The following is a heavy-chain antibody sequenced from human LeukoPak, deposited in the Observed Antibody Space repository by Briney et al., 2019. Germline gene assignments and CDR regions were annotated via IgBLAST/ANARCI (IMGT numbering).Heavy chain of an antibody. CDR1: GFTFSSYA. CDR3: ARGLVGWDWFDP. D-gene: IGHD2-15*01. CDR2: ISGSGGST. Sequence: PGGSLRLSCAASGFTFSSYAMSWVRQAPGKGLEWVSAISGSGGSTYYADSVKGRFTISRDNSKNTLYLQMNSLRAEDTAVYYCARGLVGWDWFDPWGQGTLVTVSS. V-gene: IGHV3-23*01. J-gene: IGHJ5*02.